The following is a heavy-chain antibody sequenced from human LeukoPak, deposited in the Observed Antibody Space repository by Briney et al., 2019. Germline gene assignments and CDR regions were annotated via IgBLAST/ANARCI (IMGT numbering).Heavy chain of an antibody. V-gene: IGHV3-73*01. D-gene: IGHD2-15*01. CDR3: SSRYCSGGNCYFH. Sequence: GGSLRLSCAASGFTFSGSAMHWVRQASGKGLEWVGRIRSKANSYATAYAASVKGRFTISRDDSKNTAYLQMNSLKTEDTAVYYCSSRYCSGGNCYFHWGQGTLVTVSS. J-gene: IGHJ4*02. CDR1: GFTFSGSA. CDR2: IRSKANSYAT.